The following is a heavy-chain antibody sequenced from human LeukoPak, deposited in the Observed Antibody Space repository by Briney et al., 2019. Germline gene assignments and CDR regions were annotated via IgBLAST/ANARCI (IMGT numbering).Heavy chain of an antibody. D-gene: IGHD6-13*01. Sequence: GGSLRLSCAASGFTFSNYAMSWVRQAPGKGLEWVSGISASGGSTYYAHSVNGRFTIYRDNSKSTVSLQMDSLRAEDTALYYCAKSNGYTNSWYDYWGQGTLVSVSS. J-gene: IGHJ4*02. CDR1: GFTFSNYA. CDR3: AKSNGYTNSWYDY. V-gene: IGHV3-23*01. CDR2: ISASGGST.